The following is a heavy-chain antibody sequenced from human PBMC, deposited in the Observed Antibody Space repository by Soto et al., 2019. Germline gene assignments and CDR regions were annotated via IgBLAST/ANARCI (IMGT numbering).Heavy chain of an antibody. J-gene: IGHJ5*02. CDR1: SFSMYS. Sequence: EVQVVESGGGLVKPGGSLRLSCNFSFSMYSMDWVRQVPGKGLEWVASISSGSAFIKYADSAKGRFTISRDNAKNSVSLQMDSLRVEDTAIYYCTRDQGGSYDSWFDPWGRGTLVTV. CDR2: ISSGSAFI. CDR3: TRDQGGSYDSWFDP. D-gene: IGHD1-26*01. V-gene: IGHV3-21*01.